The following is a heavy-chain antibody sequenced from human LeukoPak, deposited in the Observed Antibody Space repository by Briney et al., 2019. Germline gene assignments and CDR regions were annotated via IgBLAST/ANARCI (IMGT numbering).Heavy chain of an antibody. J-gene: IGHJ4*02. CDR1: GYTFTDYY. V-gene: IGHV1-2*02. CDR3: ARAIAVVDY. CDR2: INPNSGGT. Sequence: ASVKVSCKASGYTFTDYYVHWVRQAPGQGLEWMGWINPNSGGTNYAQKFQGRVTMTKDTSISTAYMELSRLRSDDTAVYFCARAIAVVDYWGQGTLVTVSS. D-gene: IGHD6-19*01.